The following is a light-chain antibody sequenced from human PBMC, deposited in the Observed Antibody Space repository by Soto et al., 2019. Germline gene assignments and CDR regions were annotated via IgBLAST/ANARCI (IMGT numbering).Light chain of an antibody. Sequence: DIQMTQSPSSLSASVGDRVTITCQASQDIRKFLYWYQQRPGKAPQLLIYDVFNLETGVPFRFSGSGSGTDFTLTISSLQPEDVATYHCQQFHNLTWTFGQGTKVEIK. CDR3: QQFHNLTWT. CDR1: QDIRKF. J-gene: IGKJ1*01. V-gene: IGKV1-33*01. CDR2: DVF.